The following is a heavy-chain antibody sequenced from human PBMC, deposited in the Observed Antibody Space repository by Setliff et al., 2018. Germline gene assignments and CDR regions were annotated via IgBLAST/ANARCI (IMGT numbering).Heavy chain of an antibody. CDR2: VSYDGSNK. D-gene: IGHD3-3*01. CDR3: ARDSAERRQYYNFWSGLLDY. V-gene: IGHV3-30*01. CDR1: GFTFSTYA. J-gene: IGHJ4*02. Sequence: GGSLRLSCAASGFTFSTYAIHWVRQGPGKGLEWVAIVSYDGSNKYYADSVKGRFTISRDNSKNTLYVQMNSLRAEDTAVYFCARDSAERRQYYNFWSGLLDYWGQGTLVTVSS.